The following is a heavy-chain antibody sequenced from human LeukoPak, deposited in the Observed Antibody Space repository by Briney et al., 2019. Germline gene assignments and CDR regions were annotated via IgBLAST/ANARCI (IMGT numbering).Heavy chain of an antibody. Sequence: SQTLSLTCAISGDSVSSNSAAWSWIRQSPWRGLEWLGRTYYRSKSYNDYAVSVKSRITINPDTSKNQFSLQLNSVTPEDTAVYYCAKGSALFDPWGQGTLVTVSS. J-gene: IGHJ5*02. CDR2: TYYRSKSYN. CDR3: AKGSALFDP. CDR1: GDSVSSNSAA. V-gene: IGHV6-1*01. D-gene: IGHD6-19*01.